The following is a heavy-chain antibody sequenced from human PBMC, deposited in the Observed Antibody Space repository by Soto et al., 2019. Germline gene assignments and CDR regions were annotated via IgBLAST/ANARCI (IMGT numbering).Heavy chain of an antibody. V-gene: IGHV1-3*01. D-gene: IGHD4-17*01. J-gene: IGHJ4*02. CDR2: ISACNGNT. Sequence: ASVKVSCKASGYTFTSYAMHWVRQAPGQRLEWMGWISACNGNTNYAQKFQGRVTMTTDTSTSTAYMELRSLRSDDTAVYYCARDRDTDDYGHYVFNYFDYWGQATLVTVSS. CDR3: ARDRDTDDYGHYVFNYFDY. CDR1: GYTFTSYA.